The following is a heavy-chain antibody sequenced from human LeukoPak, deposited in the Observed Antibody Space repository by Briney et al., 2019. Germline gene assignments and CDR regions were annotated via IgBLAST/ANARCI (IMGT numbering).Heavy chain of an antibody. J-gene: IGHJ4*02. CDR1: GYTFTGYY. CDR2: INPNSGGT. D-gene: IGHD3-22*01. V-gene: IGHV1-2*06. CDR3: ARDLYDSSGYKFDY. Sequence: ASVKVSCKASGYTFTGYYMHWVRQAPGQGLEGMGRINPNSGGTNYAQKFQGRVTMTRDTSISTAYMELSRLRSDDTAVYYCARDLYDSSGYKFDYWGQGTLVTVSS.